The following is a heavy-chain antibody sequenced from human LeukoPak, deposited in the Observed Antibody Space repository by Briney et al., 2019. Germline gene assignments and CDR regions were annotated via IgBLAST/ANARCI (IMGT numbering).Heavy chain of an antibody. J-gene: IGHJ4*02. CDR2: ISYDGSNK. D-gene: IGHD3-10*01. Sequence: PGGSLRLSRAASGFTFSSYAMHWVRQAPGKGLEWVAVISYDGSNKYYADSVKGRFTISRDNSKNTLYLQMNSLRAEDTAVYYCARGQLWLGEPFDYWGQGTLVTVSS. V-gene: IGHV3-30*04. CDR1: GFTFSSYA. CDR3: ARGQLWLGEPFDY.